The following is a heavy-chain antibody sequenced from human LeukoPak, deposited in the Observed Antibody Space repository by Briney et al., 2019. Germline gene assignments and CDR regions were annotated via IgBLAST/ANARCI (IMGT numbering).Heavy chain of an antibody. CDR2: INGDGTSA. D-gene: IGHD3-10*01. CDR3: VRWYYGSGSALYFDY. V-gene: IGHV3-74*01. J-gene: IGHJ4*02. CDR1: GFTLRNYW. Sequence: GGSLRLSCAASGFTLRNYWMHWVRQTPGKGLLWVSRINGDGTSATYAGSVKGRFTISRDNAKNTLYLQMNSLRAEDTAVYYCVRWYYGSGSALYFDYWGQGTLVTVSS.